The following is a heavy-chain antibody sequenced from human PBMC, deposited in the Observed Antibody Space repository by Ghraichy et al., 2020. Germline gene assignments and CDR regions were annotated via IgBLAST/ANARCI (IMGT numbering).Heavy chain of an antibody. J-gene: IGHJ3*02. CDR3: ASSTTSYRSSVLNAFDI. V-gene: IGHV3-21*01. Sequence: GGSLRLSCAASGFIFTSYSLNWVRPAPGKGLEWVSSISSSSIYIYYAESVQGRFTISRDNARNSLYLQMSSLRAEDTAVYYCASSTTSYRSSVLNAFDIWGQGTMVTVSS. D-gene: IGHD2-2*01. CDR2: ISSSSIYI. CDR1: GFIFTSYS.